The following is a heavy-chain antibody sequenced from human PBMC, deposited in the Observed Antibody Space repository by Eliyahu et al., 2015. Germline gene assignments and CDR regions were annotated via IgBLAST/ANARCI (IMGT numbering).Heavy chain of an antibody. CDR3: AHRLSPSYAGDAFDV. CDR2: IYWDGDA. CDR1: GFSLTASGEG. D-gene: IGHD6-6*01. Sequence: QITLKESGPPLVKPTETLTLTCSFSGFSLTASGEGVAWIRQPPGKALEWLARIYWDGDAHYNPSLKHRLTITHDSSKNQVVLTMTNVDPKDTATYFCAHRLSPSYAGDAFDVWGQGTLVTVSS. V-gene: IGHV2-5*02. J-gene: IGHJ3*01.